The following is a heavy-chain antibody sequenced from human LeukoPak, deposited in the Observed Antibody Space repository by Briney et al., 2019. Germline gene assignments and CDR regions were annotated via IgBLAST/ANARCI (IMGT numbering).Heavy chain of an antibody. CDR1: GYKFNTYG. Sequence: ASVKVSCKASGYKFNTYGISWVRQAPGQGLEWMGWISAYNGKTDYAQKFQGRVTMTTDTSTSTAYMELRSLRSDDTAVYYCARPDYGGNRGAFGIWGQGTMVTVSS. V-gene: IGHV1-18*01. D-gene: IGHD4-23*01. CDR3: ARPDYGGNRGAFGI. J-gene: IGHJ3*02. CDR2: ISAYNGKT.